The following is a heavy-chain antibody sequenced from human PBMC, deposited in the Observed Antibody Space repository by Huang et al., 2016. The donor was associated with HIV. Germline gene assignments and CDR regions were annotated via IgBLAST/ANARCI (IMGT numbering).Heavy chain of an antibody. D-gene: IGHD6-19*01. V-gene: IGHV1-18*01. Sequence: QVHLVQSGGEVKKPGASVKVSCKASGYKFINYDITWVRQAPGQGLQWMGRFSIYNGHTNYPQNPQGRVTVTTDRSTNTAYMELRNLRSDDTAVYYCARDFSSGWLDYWGQGTPVTVSS. J-gene: IGHJ4*02. CDR1: GYKFINYD. CDR3: ARDFSSGWLDY. CDR2: FSIYNGHT.